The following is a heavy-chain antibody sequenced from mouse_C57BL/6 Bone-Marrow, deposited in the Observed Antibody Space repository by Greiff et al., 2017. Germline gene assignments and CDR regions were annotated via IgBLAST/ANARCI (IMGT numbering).Heavy chain of an antibody. CDR3: ARGGFYYYGSSYECYAMDD. CDR1: GYTFTSYW. D-gene: IGHD1-1*01. Sequence: QVQLQQPGAELVKPGASVKLSCKASGYTFTSYWMQWVKQRPGQGLEWIGEIDPSDSYTNYNQKFKGKATLTVDTSSSTAYMQLSSLTSEDSADYYGARGGFYYYGSSYECYAMDDGGQGTSGTVAS. CDR2: IDPSDSYT. V-gene: IGHV1-50*01. J-gene: IGHJ4*01.